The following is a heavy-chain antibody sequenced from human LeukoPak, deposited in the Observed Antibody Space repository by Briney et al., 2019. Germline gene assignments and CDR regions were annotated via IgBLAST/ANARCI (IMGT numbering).Heavy chain of an antibody. CDR1: GGSISSNIYF. CDR3: AREVVPAANYYYYYYMDV. D-gene: IGHD2-2*01. J-gene: IGHJ6*03. CDR2: IYYSGST. Sequence: PSEALSLTCTVSGGSISSNIYFWSWIRQPPGKGLEWIGYIYYSGSTNYNPSLKSRVTISVDTSKNQFSLNLSSVTAADTAVYYCAREVVPAANYYYYYYMDVWGKGTTVTVSS. V-gene: IGHV4-61*01.